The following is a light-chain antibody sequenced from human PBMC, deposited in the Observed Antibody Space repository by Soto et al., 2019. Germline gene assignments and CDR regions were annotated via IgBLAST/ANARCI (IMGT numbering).Light chain of an antibody. CDR1: QSVSRY. V-gene: IGKV3-11*01. J-gene: IGKJ4*01. CDR3: QQRSNWTLT. CDR2: DES. Sequence: EIVLTQSPATLSLSPGERATLSCRASQSVSRYLAWYQQKPGQAPRLLIYDESSRATGVPARFSGSGSGTDFTLTISRLEPEDFAVYYCQQRSNWTLTFGGGTKVDIX.